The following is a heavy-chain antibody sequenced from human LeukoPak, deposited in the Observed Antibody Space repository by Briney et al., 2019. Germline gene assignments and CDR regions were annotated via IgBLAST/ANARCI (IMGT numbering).Heavy chain of an antibody. J-gene: IGHJ2*01. CDR2: IYHSGST. CDR1: GGSISSGGYY. V-gene: IGHV4-31*03. CDR3: ARDVADSSGYYYTLGWYFDL. D-gene: IGHD3-22*01. Sequence: PSETLSLTCSVSGGSISSGGYYWNWIRQHPGKGLEWIGYIYHSGSTNYNPSLKSRVTISVDTSKNQFSLKLNSVTAADTAVYYCARDVADSSGYYYTLGWYFDLWGRGTLVTVSS.